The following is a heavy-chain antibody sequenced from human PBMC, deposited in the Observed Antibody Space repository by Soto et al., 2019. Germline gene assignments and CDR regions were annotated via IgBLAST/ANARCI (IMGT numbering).Heavy chain of an antibody. CDR1: GFTFSSYW. J-gene: IGHJ4*02. CDR2: IKQDGSEK. D-gene: IGHD3-3*01. CDR3: SRSALVLRFLEWSPNYFDY. V-gene: IGHV3-7*01. Sequence: QPGGSLRLSCAASGFTFSSYWMSWVRQAPGKGLEWVANIKQDGSEKYYVDSVKGRFTISRDNAKNSLYLQMNSLRAEDKAVYYCSRSALVLRFLEWSPNYFDYWGQGTLVTVSS.